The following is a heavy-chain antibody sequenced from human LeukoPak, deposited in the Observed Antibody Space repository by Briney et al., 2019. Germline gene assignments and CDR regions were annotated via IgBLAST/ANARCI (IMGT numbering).Heavy chain of an antibody. CDR2: LKSETDGGTT. Sequence: PGGSLRLSCAASGFTFKNAWLSWVRQAPGKGLEWVGRLKSETDGGTTDYAAPVKGRFTISKDESKNTLYLQMNSLKTEDTAVYYCTAEMGACAGDCFEFWGQGTLITVSS. V-gene: IGHV3-15*01. CDR1: GFTFKNAW. CDR3: TAEMGACAGDCFEF. D-gene: IGHD2-21*02. J-gene: IGHJ4*02.